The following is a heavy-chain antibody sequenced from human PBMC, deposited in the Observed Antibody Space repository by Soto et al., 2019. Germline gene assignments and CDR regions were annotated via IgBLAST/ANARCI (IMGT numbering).Heavy chain of an antibody. Sequence: ASVKVSCKASGYTFTSYAMHWVRQAPGQRLEWMGWINAGNGNTKYSQKFQGRVTITRDTSASTAYMELSSLRSEDTAVYYCARLDYYDSSGYLGFGPWGQGTLVTVSS. CDR2: INAGNGNT. CDR1: GYTFTSYA. D-gene: IGHD3-22*01. CDR3: ARLDYYDSSGYLGFGP. V-gene: IGHV1-3*01. J-gene: IGHJ5*02.